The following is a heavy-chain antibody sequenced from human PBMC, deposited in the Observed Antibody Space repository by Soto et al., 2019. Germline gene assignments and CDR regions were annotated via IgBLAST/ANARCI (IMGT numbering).Heavy chain of an antibody. CDR1: GGTFSSYA. CDR2: IIPIFGTA. J-gene: IGHJ6*02. Sequence: QVQLVQSGAEVKKPGSSVKVSCKASGGTFSSYAISWVRQAPGQGLEWMGGIIPIFGTANYAQKFQGRVTITADESTSTAYMEPSSLRSEDTAVYYCARVELNCSGGSCYSTYYYGMDVWGQGTTVTVSS. D-gene: IGHD2-15*01. CDR3: ARVELNCSGGSCYSTYYYGMDV. V-gene: IGHV1-69*01.